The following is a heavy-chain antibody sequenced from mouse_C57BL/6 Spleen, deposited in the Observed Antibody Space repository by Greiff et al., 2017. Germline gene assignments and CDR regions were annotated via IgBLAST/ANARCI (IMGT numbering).Heavy chain of an antibody. D-gene: IGHD1-1*01. CDR1: GFTFSDYY. CDR3: AREGGSSPYAVDY. V-gene: IGHV5-16*01. Sequence: EVKLVESEGGLVQPGSSMKLSCTASGFTFSDYYMAWVRQVPEKGLEWVANINYDGSSTYYLDSLKSRFIISGDNAKNILYLQMSSLKSEDTATYYCAREGGSSPYAVDYWGQGTLVTVSA. J-gene: IGHJ4*01. CDR2: INYDGSST.